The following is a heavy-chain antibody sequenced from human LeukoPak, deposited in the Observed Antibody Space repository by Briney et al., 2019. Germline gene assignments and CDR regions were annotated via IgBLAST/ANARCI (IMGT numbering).Heavy chain of an antibody. CDR2: MNPNSGNT. CDR3: ARDRGVYDSSDYYYYYYMDV. V-gene: IGHV1-8*01. CDR1: GYTFTSYD. J-gene: IGHJ6*03. D-gene: IGHD3-22*01. Sequence: ASVKVSCKASGYTFTSYDINWVRQATGQGLEWMGWMNPNSGNTGYAQKFQGRVTMTRNTSISTAYMELSSLRSEDTAVYYCARDRGVYDSSDYYYYYYMDVWGKGTTVTVSS.